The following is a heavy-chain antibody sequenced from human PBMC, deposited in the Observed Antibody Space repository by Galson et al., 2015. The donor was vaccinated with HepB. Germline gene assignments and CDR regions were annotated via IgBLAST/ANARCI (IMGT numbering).Heavy chain of an antibody. CDR2: IKSKADGGTT. Sequence: SLRLSCAVSAFTFSNAWMSWVRQAPGKGLEYIGRIKSKADGGTTEYAAPVKGRFTISRDDSQNTLYLQMNNLNTEDTAVYYCAREWNSIQYWGQGALVTVSS. J-gene: IGHJ4*02. V-gene: IGHV3-15*01. CDR1: AFTFSNAW. D-gene: IGHD1-7*01. CDR3: AREWNSIQY.